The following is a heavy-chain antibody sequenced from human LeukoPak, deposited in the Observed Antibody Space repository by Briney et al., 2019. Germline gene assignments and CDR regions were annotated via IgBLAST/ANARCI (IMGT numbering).Heavy chain of an antibody. CDR2: INPSGGST. V-gene: IGHV1-46*01. D-gene: IGHD3-3*01. CDR3: ARDQRFLEWLLLD. J-gene: IGHJ4*02. Sequence: ASVKVSCKASGYTFTNYYMHWVRQAPGQGLEWMGIINPSGGSTSYAQKFQGRVTMTRDTSTSTVYMELSSLRSEDTAVYYCARDQRFLEWLLLDWGRGTLVTVSS. CDR1: GYTFTNYY.